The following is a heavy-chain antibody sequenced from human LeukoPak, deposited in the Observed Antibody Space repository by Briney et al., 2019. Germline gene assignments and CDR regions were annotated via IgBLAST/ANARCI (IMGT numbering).Heavy chain of an antibody. CDR1: GYTFTSYG. Sequence: GASVKVSCTASGYTFTSYGISWVRQAPEQGLEWMGWISAYNYNTNYAQKFQGRLTMTTDPSTNTGYMELRSLRSDDTAVYYCARDDGLGYCSSMTCYVFDYWGQGTLVTVSS. CDR2: ISAYNYNT. CDR3: ARDDGLGYCSSMTCYVFDY. J-gene: IGHJ4*02. D-gene: IGHD2-2*01. V-gene: IGHV1-18*01.